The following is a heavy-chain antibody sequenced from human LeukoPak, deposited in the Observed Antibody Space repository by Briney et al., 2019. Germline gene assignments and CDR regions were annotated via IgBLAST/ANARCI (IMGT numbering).Heavy chain of an antibody. CDR1: GGSISSGGYS. D-gene: IGHD2-15*01. J-gene: IGHJ5*02. V-gene: IGHV4-30-2*01. CDR2: IYHSGST. Sequence: SQTLSLTCAVSGGSISSGGYSWSWIRQPPGKGLEWIGYIYHSGSTYYNPSLKSRVTISVDRSKNQFSLKLSSVTAADTAVYYCARGRRYCSGGSCYPHPWFDPWGQGTLVTVSS. CDR3: ARGRRYCSGGSCYPHPWFDP.